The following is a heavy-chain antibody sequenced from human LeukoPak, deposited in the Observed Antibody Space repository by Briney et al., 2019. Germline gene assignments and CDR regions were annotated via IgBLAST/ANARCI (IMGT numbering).Heavy chain of an antibody. D-gene: IGHD2-15*01. CDR1: GFTVSSTY. Sequence: TGGSLRLSCAASGFTVSSTYMSWVRQAPGKGLEWVSVMYGGGSTYYVDSVKGRFTISRDNSKNTLYLQMNSLRAEDTAVYYCARGEIVVVVAANGWDYWGQGTLVTVSS. CDR2: MYGGGST. J-gene: IGHJ4*02. V-gene: IGHV3-66*01. CDR3: ARGEIVVVVAANGWDY.